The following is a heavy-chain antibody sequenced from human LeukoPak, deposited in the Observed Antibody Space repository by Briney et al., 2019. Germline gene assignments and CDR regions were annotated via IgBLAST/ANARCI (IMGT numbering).Heavy chain of an antibody. CDR1: GFTVSSNY. CDR2: ISSSSSYI. CDR3: ASWSRRPDCGGNSTFDP. D-gene: IGHD4-23*01. Sequence: GGSLRLSCAASGFTVSSNYMSWVRQAPGKGLEWVSSISSSSSYIYYADSVKGRFTISRDNAKNSLYLQMNSLRAEDTAVYYCASWSRRPDCGGNSTFDPWAREPWSPSPQ. J-gene: IGHJ5*02. V-gene: IGHV3-21*01.